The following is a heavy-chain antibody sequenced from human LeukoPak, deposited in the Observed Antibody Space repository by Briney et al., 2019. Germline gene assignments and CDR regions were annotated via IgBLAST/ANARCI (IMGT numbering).Heavy chain of an antibody. CDR3: ARDRGPDCSGGSCWDY. Sequence: SETLSLTCTVSGGSISSYYWSWIRQPPGKGLEWIGFIYYSGSTNYNPSLKSRVTISVDTSKNQFSLKLTSVTAADTAVYYCARDRGPDCSGGSCWDYWGRGTLVTVSS. CDR2: IYYSGST. V-gene: IGHV4-59*01. D-gene: IGHD2-15*01. J-gene: IGHJ4*02. CDR1: GGSISSYY.